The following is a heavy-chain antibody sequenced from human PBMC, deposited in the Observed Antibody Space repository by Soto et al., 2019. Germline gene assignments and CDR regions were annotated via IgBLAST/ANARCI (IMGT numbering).Heavy chain of an antibody. CDR1: GFTFSSDS. V-gene: IGHV3-21*01. D-gene: IGHD2-8*01. CDR2: ISSSSSYI. Sequence: GGSLRLSCAASGFTFSSDSMNWVSQAPGKGLEWVSSISSSSSYIYYADSVKGRFTISRDNAKNSLYLQMNSLRAEDTAVYYCARDKVLMVYASATYYYYGMDVWGQGTTVTVSS. CDR3: ARDKVLMVYASATYYYYGMDV. J-gene: IGHJ6*02.